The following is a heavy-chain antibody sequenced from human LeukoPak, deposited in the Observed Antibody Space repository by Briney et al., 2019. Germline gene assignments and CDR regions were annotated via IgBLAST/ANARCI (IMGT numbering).Heavy chain of an antibody. J-gene: IGHJ6*03. Sequence: TSETLSLTRTVSGGSLSSGSYYWGWIRQPAGKGLEWIERIYTSGRTNYNPSLKSRLTISLDTSKNQLSLKLSSVTAADTAVYYCARGLRGYTYGYVPWELYHYRDVWGKGTTVTISS. V-gene: IGHV4-61*02. D-gene: IGHD5-18*01. CDR1: GGSLSSGSYY. CDR2: IYTSGRT. CDR3: ARGLRGYTYGYVPWELYHYRDV.